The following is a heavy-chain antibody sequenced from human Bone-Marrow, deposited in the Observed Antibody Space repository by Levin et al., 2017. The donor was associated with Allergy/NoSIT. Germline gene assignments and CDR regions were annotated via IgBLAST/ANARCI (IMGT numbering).Heavy chain of an antibody. V-gene: IGHV3-11*05. D-gene: IGHD3-22*01. CDR2: ISSSSSYT. CDR3: ARDRPYYYDSSGYYLDY. Sequence: PGGSLRLSCAASGFTFSDYYMSWIRQAPGKGLEWVSYISSSSSYTNYADSVKGRFTISRDNAKNSLYLQMNSLRAEDTAVYYCARDRPYYYDSSGYYLDYWGQGTLVTVSS. CDR1: GFTFSDYY. J-gene: IGHJ4*02.